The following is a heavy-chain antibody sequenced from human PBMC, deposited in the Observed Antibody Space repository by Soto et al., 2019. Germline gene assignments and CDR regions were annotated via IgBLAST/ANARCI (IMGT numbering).Heavy chain of an antibody. CDR2: LYPGYSDT. D-gene: IGHD2-2*01. CDR1: GYSFTSYW. Sequence: GESLKISCKGSGYSFTSYWIGWVRQMPGKGLEGMGILYPGYSDTRYRPSFQGQGTISADKSISTAYLQWSSLKASDTAMYYCARRVGVPAATAHPGPNWFDPWGQGTLVTVSS. V-gene: IGHV5-51*01. J-gene: IGHJ5*02. CDR3: ARRVGVPAATAHPGPNWFDP.